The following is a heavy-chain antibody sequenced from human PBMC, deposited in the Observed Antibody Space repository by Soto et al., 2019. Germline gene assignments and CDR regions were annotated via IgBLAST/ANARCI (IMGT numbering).Heavy chain of an antibody. Sequence: QVQLVQSGAEVKKPGSSVKVSCKASGGTFNTYAISWVRQAPGQGLEWMGGIIPIFGTANYAQKFQGRVTITADKSTSTGYMELSSLRSEDTAVYYCAREGGTTRVKGRDAFDIWGQGTIVTVSS. CDR3: AREGGTTRVKGRDAFDI. CDR1: GGTFNTYA. D-gene: IGHD1-1*01. CDR2: IIPIFGTA. V-gene: IGHV1-69*06. J-gene: IGHJ3*02.